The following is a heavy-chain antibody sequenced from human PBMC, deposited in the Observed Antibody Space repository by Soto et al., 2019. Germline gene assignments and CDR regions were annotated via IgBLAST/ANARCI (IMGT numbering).Heavy chain of an antibody. CDR2: IYHSGST. D-gene: IGHD3-9*01. CDR1: GGSISSGGYS. V-gene: IGHV4-30-2*01. J-gene: IGHJ6*02. CDR3: ARAKLLTSRVYYYYGMDV. Sequence: SETLSLTCAVSGGSISSGGYSWSWIRQPPGKGLEWIGYIYHSGSTYYNPSLKSRVTISVDRSKNQFSLKLSSVTAADTAVYYCARAKLLTSRVYYYYGMDVWGQGTTVTVS.